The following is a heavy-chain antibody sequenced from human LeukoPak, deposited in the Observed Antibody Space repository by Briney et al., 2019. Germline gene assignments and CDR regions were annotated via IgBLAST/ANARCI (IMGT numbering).Heavy chain of an antibody. CDR1: GYTFTGYY. CDR2: INPNSGGT. D-gene: IGHD2-2*03. Sequence: GASVKVSCKASGYTFTGYYMHWVRQAPGQGLEWMGWINPNSGGTNYAQKFQGWVTMTRDTSISTAYMELRSLRSDDTAVYYCARDGYCSSTGCNWENWFDPWGQGTPVTVSS. V-gene: IGHV1-2*04. J-gene: IGHJ5*02. CDR3: ARDGYCSSTGCNWENWFDP.